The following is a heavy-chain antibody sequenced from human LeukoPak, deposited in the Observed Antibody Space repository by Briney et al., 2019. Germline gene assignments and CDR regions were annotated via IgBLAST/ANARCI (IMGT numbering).Heavy chain of an antibody. D-gene: IGHD3-22*01. CDR1: GFTFSDYW. V-gene: IGHV3-74*01. J-gene: IGHJ3*01. CDR2: LNSDGSDT. Sequence: PGGSLRLSCEASGFTFSDYWMHWVRQAPGKGLVWVSRLNSDGSDTNYADSVKGRFTISRDNARNTVYLQMNSLRAEDTAVYYCARGWVPSDITLKWGQGTMVTVSS. CDR3: ARGWVPSDITLK.